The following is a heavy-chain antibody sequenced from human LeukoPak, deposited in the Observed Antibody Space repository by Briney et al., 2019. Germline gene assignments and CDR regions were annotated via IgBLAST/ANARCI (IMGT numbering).Heavy chain of an antibody. CDR3: ARARSRYCSGGSCSFDY. Sequence: GGSLRLSCAASGFTFSSYWMHWVRQAPGKGLVWVSRINSDGSSTSYADSVKGRFTISRDNAKNTLYLQMSSLRAEDTAVYYCARARSRYCSGGSCSFDYWGQGTLVTVSS. CDR2: INSDGSST. J-gene: IGHJ4*02. CDR1: GFTFSSYW. V-gene: IGHV3-74*01. D-gene: IGHD2-15*01.